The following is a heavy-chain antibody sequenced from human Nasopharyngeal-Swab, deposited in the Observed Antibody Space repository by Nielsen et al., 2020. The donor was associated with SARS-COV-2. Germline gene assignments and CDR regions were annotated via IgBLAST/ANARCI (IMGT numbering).Heavy chain of an antibody. CDR3: ARGGPTYYDFWSGPYGMDV. Sequence: SETLSLTCTVSGASITTSYWSWIRQPPGKGLEWIGYIYYSGSTNYNPSLKSRVTISVDTSKNQFSLKLSSVTAADTAVYYCARGGPTYYDFWSGPYGMDVWGQGTTVTVSS. CDR1: GASITTSY. D-gene: IGHD3-3*01. CDR2: IYYSGST. J-gene: IGHJ6*02. V-gene: IGHV4-59*01.